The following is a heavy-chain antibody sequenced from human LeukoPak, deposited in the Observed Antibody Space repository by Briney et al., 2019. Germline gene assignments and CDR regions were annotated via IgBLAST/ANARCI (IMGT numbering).Heavy chain of an antibody. CDR2: IYYSGST. CDR1: GGSISSGGYY. CDR3: ARGPDYYDSSGLDY. Sequence: RSSETLSLTCTVSGGSISSGGYYWSWIRQHPGKGLEWIGYIYYSGSTNYNPSLKSRVTISVDTSKNQFSLKLSSVTAADTAVYYCARGPDYYDSSGLDYWGQGTLVTVSS. D-gene: IGHD3-22*01. J-gene: IGHJ4*02. V-gene: IGHV4-61*08.